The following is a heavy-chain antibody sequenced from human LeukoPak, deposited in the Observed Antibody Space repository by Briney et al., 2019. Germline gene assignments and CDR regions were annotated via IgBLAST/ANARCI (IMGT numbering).Heavy chain of an antibody. J-gene: IGHJ6*03. CDR1: GGSISGYY. Sequence: SETLSLTCTVSGGSISGYYCSWIRQPPGKGLEWIGEINHSGSTNYNPSLKSRVTISVDTSKNQFSLKLSSVTAADTAVYYCARQGWGLLWFGELSSRRCCYYYYYMDVWGKGTTVTISS. CDR2: INHSGST. V-gene: IGHV4-34*01. CDR3: ARQGWGLLWFGELSSRRCCYYYYYMDV. D-gene: IGHD3-10*01.